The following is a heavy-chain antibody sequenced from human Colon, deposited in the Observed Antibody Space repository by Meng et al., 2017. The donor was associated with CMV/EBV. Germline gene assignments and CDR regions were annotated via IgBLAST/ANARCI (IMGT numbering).Heavy chain of an antibody. V-gene: IGHV4-4*07. CDR3: ARAGARGVPVDL. J-gene: IGHJ4*02. CDR2: IHYSGGT. Sequence: QVQLQESGPRLVKPSETLSLTCTVSGDSIKNYYWTGLRQPAGKGLEWLGRIHYSGGTDDNPSLKSRVTLSIDTSKNQLSLKIYSVTAADTAVYYCARAGARGVPVDLWGQGTLVTVSS. CDR1: GDSIKNYY. D-gene: IGHD3-10*01.